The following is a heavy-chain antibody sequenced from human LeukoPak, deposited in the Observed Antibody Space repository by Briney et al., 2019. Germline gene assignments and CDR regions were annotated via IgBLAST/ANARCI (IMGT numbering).Heavy chain of an antibody. J-gene: IGHJ4*02. D-gene: IGHD6-13*01. CDR2: IDSNGGSA. CDR3: ARAKYSSSWSLDY. CDR1: GFTFSRYW. V-gene: IGHV3-74*03. Sequence: GGSLRLSCAASGFTFSRYWMHWVRQAPGKGLVWVSRIDSNGGSATYADSVKGRFTTSRDNGNNTMYLQMNSLRAEDTAIYYCARAKYSSSWSLDYWGQGALVTVSS.